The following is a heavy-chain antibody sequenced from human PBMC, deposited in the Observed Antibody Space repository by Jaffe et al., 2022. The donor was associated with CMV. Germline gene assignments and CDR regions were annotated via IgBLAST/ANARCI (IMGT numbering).Heavy chain of an antibody. CDR1: GGSISSSSYY. V-gene: IGHV4-39*01. CDR3: ATPHIPLAVAGKGEVAFDI. CDR2: IYYSGST. J-gene: IGHJ3*02. Sequence: QLQLQESGPGLVKPSETLSLTCTVSGGSISSSSYYWGWIRQPPGKGLEWIGSIYYSGSTYYNPSLKSRVTISVDTSKNQFSLKLSSVTAADTAVYYCATPHIPLAVAGKGEVAFDIWGQGTMVTVSS. D-gene: IGHD6-19*01.